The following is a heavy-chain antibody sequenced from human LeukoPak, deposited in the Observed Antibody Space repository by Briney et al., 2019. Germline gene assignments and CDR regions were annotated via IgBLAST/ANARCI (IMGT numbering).Heavy chain of an antibody. D-gene: IGHD2-21*02. CDR2: ISAYNGNT. CDR1: GYTFTSYG. Sequence: ASVKVSCKASGYTFTSYGISWVRQAPGQGLEWMGWISAYNGNTNYAQKLQGRVTMTTDTSTSTAYMELRSLRSDDTAVYYCARVLFSLLCGGDCFAFDIWGQGTTVIVSS. CDR3: ARVLFSLLCGGDCFAFDI. V-gene: IGHV1-18*01. J-gene: IGHJ3*02.